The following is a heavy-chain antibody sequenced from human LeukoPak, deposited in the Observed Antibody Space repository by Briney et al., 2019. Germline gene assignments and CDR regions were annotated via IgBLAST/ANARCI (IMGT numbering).Heavy chain of an antibody. CDR1: GFTFSSYS. CDR3: AKAAMVRGVTCYYYYMDV. V-gene: IGHV3-48*01. CDR2: ISSRSRTI. J-gene: IGHJ6*03. Sequence: GGSLRLSCAASGFTFSSYSMNWVRQAPGKGLEWVSYISSRSRTIYYADSVKGRFTISRDNSKNTLYLQMNSLRAEDTAVYYCAKAAMVRGVTCYYYYMDVWGKGTTVTISS. D-gene: IGHD3-10*01.